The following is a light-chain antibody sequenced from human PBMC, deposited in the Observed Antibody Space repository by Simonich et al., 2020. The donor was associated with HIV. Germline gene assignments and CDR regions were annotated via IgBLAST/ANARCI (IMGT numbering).Light chain of an antibody. CDR2: DVI. CDR1: TSDVGDYNY. V-gene: IGLV2-14*01. CDR3: SSYTSSLVI. J-gene: IGLJ2*01. Sequence: QSALTQPASVSGSPGQSITISCTGTTSDVGDYNYVSWYQPHPGKAPKLMIYDVIKRPSGVSNRFSGSKSGNTASLTISGLQAEDEADYYCSSYTSSLVIFGGGTKLTVL.